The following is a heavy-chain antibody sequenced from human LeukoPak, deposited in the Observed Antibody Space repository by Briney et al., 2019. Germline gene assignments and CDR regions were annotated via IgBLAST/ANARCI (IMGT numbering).Heavy chain of an antibody. CDR1: GGTFSSYA. CDR2: IIPILGIA. CDR3: ARMYGDYVCYYYYGMDV. V-gene: IGHV1-69*04. J-gene: IGHJ6*02. Sequence: GSSVKVSCKASGGTFSSYAISWVRQAPGQGLEWMGRIIPILGIANYAQKFQGRVTITADKSTSTAYMELSSLRSEDTAVYYCARMYGDYVCYYYYGMDVWGQGTTVTVSS. D-gene: IGHD4-17*01.